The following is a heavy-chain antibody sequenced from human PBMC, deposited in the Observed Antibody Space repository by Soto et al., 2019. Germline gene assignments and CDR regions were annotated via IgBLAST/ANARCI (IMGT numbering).Heavy chain of an antibody. CDR2: ISTSSSSI. CDR3: ARDQSN. Sequence: GGSLRVSCAAAGFSFSGYSMNWVRQAPGKGLEWVSYISTSSSSIYYADSVKGRFTISRDNAKNSLYLQMNSLRAEDTAVYYYARDQSNWGQGFLVPVPP. CDR1: GFSFSGYS. V-gene: IGHV3-48*01. J-gene: IGHJ4*02.